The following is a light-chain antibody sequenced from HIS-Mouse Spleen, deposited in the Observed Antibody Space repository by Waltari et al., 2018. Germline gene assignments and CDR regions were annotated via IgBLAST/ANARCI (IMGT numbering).Light chain of an antibody. V-gene: IGLV3-27*01. CDR2: KDS. CDR3: YSAADNNLGV. Sequence: SYELTQPSSVSVSPGQTARITCSGAVLAKKYARWFQQKPGQAPVLVIYKDSERTSGIPERLAGASSGTTGTLTISGAQVEDEADYYCYSAADNNLGVFGGGTKLTVL. J-gene: IGLJ3*02. CDR1: VLAKKY.